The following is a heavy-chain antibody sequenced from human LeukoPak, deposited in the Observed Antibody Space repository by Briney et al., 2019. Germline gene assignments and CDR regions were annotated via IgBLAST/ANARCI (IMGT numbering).Heavy chain of an antibody. D-gene: IGHD5-12*01. V-gene: IGHV4-39*01. J-gene: IGHJ6*03. CDR1: GGSISSSDCY. CDR2: IYYSGTS. Sequence: SETLSLTCTVSGGSISSSDCYWGWIRQPPGKGLEWIGSIYYSGTSYSNPSLKSRVTLSVDTSNNQFSLKLSSVTAADTAVYYCARPKYSGYDYYYYYYMDVWGKGTTVTVSS. CDR3: ARPKYSGYDYYYYYYMDV.